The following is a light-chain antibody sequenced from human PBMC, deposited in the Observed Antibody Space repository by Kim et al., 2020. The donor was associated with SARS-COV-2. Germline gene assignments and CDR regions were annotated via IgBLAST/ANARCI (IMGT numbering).Light chain of an antibody. V-gene: IGKV1-5*03. CDR1: ESVGTL. CDR3: HQSHTSPLT. CDR2: STS. J-gene: IGKJ4*01. Sequence: DIQMTQSPSALSASVGDTVTITCRASESVGTLLSWFQQRPGKAPNLLIYSTSTLAAGVPSRFSGSGSVTEFSLTISGLQPDDFATYYSHQSHTSPLTFGGGTKVEI.